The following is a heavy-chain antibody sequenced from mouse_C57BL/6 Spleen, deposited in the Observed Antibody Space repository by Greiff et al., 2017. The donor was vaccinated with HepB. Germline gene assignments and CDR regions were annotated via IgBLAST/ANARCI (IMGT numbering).Heavy chain of an antibody. V-gene: IGHV1-75*01. Sequence: QVQLKESGPELVKPGASVKISCKASGYTFTDYYINWVKQRPGQGLEWIGWIFPGSGSTYYNEKFKGKATLTVDKSSSTAYMLLSSLTSEDSAVYFCAREEIDYYGSSRTNVWGTGTTVTVSS. CDR1: GYTFTDYY. J-gene: IGHJ1*03. CDR3: AREEIDYYGSSRTNV. CDR2: IFPGSGST. D-gene: IGHD1-1*01.